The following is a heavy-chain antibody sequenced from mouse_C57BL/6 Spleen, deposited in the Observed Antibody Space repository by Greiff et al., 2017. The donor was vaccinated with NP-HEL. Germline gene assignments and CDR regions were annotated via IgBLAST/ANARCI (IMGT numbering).Heavy chain of an antibody. V-gene: IGHV1-26*01. CDR2: INPNNGGT. CDR1: GYTFTDYY. Sequence: EVQLQQSGPELVKPGASVKISCKASGYTFTDYYMNWVKQSHGKSLEWIGDINPNNGGTSYNQKFKGKATLTVDQSSSTAYMELRSLTSEDSAVYYWARWGLDYYGSSPWFAYWGQGTLVTVSA. J-gene: IGHJ3*01. CDR3: ARWGLDYYGSSPWFAY. D-gene: IGHD1-1*01.